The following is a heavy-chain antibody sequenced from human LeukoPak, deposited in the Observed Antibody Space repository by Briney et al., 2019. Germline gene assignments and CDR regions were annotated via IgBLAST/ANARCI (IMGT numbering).Heavy chain of an antibody. CDR3: ARRATGDAFDI. V-gene: IGHV3-33*08. Sequence: GGSLRLSCAASGFTFNSYGMHWVRQAPGKGLEWVAVIWYDGSNKYYADSVKGRFTISRDNSKNTLYLQMNSLRAEDTAVYYCARRATGDAFDIWGQGTMVTVSS. D-gene: IGHD5-12*01. J-gene: IGHJ3*02. CDR2: IWYDGSNK. CDR1: GFTFNSYG.